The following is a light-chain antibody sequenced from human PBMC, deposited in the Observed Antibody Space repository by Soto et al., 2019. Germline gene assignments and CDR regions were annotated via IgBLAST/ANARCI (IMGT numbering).Light chain of an antibody. Sequence: EIVMTQSPVTLSVSPGERATLSCRASQSVSTNLAWYQQKPGQAPRLLIYDASNRATGIPARFSGSGSGTDFTLTISSLEPEDFAVYYCQQRSNWPLTFGGGTKVDIK. V-gene: IGKV3-11*01. CDR2: DAS. CDR1: QSVSTN. CDR3: QQRSNWPLT. J-gene: IGKJ4*01.